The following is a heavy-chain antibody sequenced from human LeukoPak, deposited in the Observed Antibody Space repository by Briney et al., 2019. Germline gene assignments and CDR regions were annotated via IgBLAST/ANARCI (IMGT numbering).Heavy chain of an antibody. J-gene: IGHJ2*01. V-gene: IGHV4-59*01. CDR1: GGPISSYY. CDR2: IYYSGST. Sequence: SETLSLTCTVSGGPISSYYWSWIRQPPGKGLEWIGYIYYSGSTNYNPSLKSRVTISVDTSKNQFSLKLSSVTAADTAVYYCARGSWCFDLWGRGTLVTVSS. CDR3: ARGSWCFDL.